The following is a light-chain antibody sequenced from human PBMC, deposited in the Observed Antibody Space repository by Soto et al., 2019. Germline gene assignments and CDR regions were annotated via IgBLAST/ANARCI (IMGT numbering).Light chain of an antibody. V-gene: IGKV1-5*01. J-gene: IGKJ1*01. CDR2: DAS. CDR1: QSISSW. Sequence: DIQMTQSGSAVSASVGDRVTITCRASQSISSWLAWYQQKPGKAPKLLIYDASSLESGVPSRFSGSGSGTEFTLTISSLQPDDFATYYCQQYNSYSWTFGQGTKVDIK. CDR3: QQYNSYSWT.